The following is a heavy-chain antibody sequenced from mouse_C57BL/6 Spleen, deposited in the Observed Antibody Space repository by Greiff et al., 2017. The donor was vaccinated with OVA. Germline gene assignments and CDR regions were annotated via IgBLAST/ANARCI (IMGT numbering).Heavy chain of an antibody. CDR1: GYTFTSYW. J-gene: IGHJ4*01. CDR3: ARSVPLLAMDY. CDR2: IDPSDSYT. Sequence: QVHVKQSGAELVKPGASVKLSCKASGYTFTSYWMQWVKQRPGQGLEWIGEIDPSDSYTNYNQKFKGKATLTVDTSSSTAYMQLSSLTSEDSAVYYCARSVPLLAMDYWGQGTSVTVSS. V-gene: IGHV1-50*01. D-gene: IGHD1-1*01.